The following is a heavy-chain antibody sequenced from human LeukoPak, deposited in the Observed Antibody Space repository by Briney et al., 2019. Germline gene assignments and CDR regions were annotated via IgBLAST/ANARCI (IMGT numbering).Heavy chain of an antibody. Sequence: PSETLSLTCTVSGGSISSGSYYWSWIRQPAGKGLEWIGRIYTSGSTNYNPSLKSRVTMSVDTSKNQFSLKLSSVTAADTAVYYCAREPTRPVAGKGYYYYYYMDVWGKGTTVTISS. CDR2: IYTSGST. J-gene: IGHJ6*03. V-gene: IGHV4-61*02. CDR3: AREPTRPVAGKGYYYYYYMDV. D-gene: IGHD6-19*01. CDR1: GGSISSGSYY.